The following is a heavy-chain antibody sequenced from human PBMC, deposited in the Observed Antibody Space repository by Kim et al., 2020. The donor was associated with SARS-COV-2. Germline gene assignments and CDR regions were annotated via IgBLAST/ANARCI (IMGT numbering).Heavy chain of an antibody. J-gene: IGHJ3*02. CDR1: GFTFSSHA. CDR3: ARGINHAFDI. CDR2: ITSTSNVI. Sequence: GGSLGLSCVASGFTFSSHAMNWVRQAPGKRLEWISFITSTSNVIYYADSVRGRFTISRDNARNSLYLQMNTLRDEDTAFYYCARGINHAFDIWGQGTMVTVSS. V-gene: IGHV3-48*02.